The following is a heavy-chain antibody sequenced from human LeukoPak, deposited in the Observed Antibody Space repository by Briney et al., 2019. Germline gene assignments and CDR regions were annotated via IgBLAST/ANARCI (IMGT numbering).Heavy chain of an antibody. CDR3: ARHGHIAVAGRHPFDY. CDR2: IYYSGST. Sequence: SETLSLTCTVSGGSISSYYWSWIRQPPGKGLEWIGYIYYSGSTNYNPSLKSRVTISVDTSKNQFSLKLSSVTAADTAVYYCARHGHIAVAGRHPFDYWGQGTPVTVSS. D-gene: IGHD6-19*01. J-gene: IGHJ4*02. V-gene: IGHV4-59*08. CDR1: GGSISSYY.